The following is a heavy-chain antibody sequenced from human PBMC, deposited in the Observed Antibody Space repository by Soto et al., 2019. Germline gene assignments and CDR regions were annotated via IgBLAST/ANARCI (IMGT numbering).Heavy chain of an antibody. D-gene: IGHD1-26*01. J-gene: IGHJ6*02. CDR2: VYSTGGV. Sequence: QLQLHESGPGLVKPSETLSLTCNVSGDSIGRFYWSWIRQSAGKGLEWIGRVYSTGGVTYNPALKCRVTISLDRSNNHVSLEMNSVTAAATAVYFCARDLSGTGLDSLGRGTRVSVSS. CDR1: GDSIGRFY. V-gene: IGHV4-4*07. CDR3: ARDLSGTGLDS.